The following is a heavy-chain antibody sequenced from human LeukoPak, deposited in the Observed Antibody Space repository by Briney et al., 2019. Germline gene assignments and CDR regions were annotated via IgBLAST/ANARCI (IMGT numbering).Heavy chain of an antibody. CDR1: GYTFTSYY. J-gene: IGHJ6*02. V-gene: IGHV7-4-1*02. CDR2: INTNTGNP. D-gene: IGHD3-10*01. CDR3: ARDLGLVYYYYGMDV. Sequence: ASVKVSCKASGYTFTSYYMHWVRQAPGQGLEWMGWINTNTGNPTYAQGFTGRFVFSLDTSVSTAYLQISSLKAEDTAIYYCARDLGLVYYYYGMDVWGQGTTVTVSS.